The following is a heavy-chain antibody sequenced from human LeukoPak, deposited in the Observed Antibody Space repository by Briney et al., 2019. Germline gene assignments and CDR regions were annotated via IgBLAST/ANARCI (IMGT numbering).Heavy chain of an antibody. D-gene: IGHD5-18*01. CDR1: GYTFTVYY. CDR2: INPNSGGT. CDR3: ARGFDTALGY. Sequence: ASVTVSCKASGYTFTVYYMHWVRQAPGQGLEWMGWINPNSGGTNYAQKFQGRVTMTRDTSNSTAYMELSRLRSDDTAVYYCARGFDTALGYWGQGTLVTVSS. V-gene: IGHV1-2*02. J-gene: IGHJ4*02.